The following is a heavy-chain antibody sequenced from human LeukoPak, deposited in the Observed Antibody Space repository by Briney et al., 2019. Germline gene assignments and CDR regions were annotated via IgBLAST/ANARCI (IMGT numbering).Heavy chain of an antibody. Sequence: VASVKVSCKASGYTFTSYDINWVRQATGQGLEWMGWMNPNSGNTGYAQKFQGRVTMTRNTSISTAYMELSSLRSEDTAVYYCARTPPHRYFDWFSPEYYFDYWGQGTLVTVSS. CDR1: GYTFTSYD. D-gene: IGHD3-9*01. J-gene: IGHJ4*02. V-gene: IGHV1-8*01. CDR3: ARTPPHRYFDWFSPEYYFDY. CDR2: MNPNSGNT.